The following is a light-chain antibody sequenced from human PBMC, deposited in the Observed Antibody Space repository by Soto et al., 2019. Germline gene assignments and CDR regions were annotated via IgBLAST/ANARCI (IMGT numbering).Light chain of an antibody. CDR2: GSS. CDR1: QNIRDNY. Sequence: EIVLTQSPGTLSLSPGDRATLSCRASQNIRDNYVAWYQQRPGQAPRLLIFGSSNTATDIPDRFTASGSGTDFTLTISRLEPEDFATYFCQQYGYEPLTFGGGTKVEI. CDR3: QQYGYEPLT. J-gene: IGKJ4*01. V-gene: IGKV3-20*01.